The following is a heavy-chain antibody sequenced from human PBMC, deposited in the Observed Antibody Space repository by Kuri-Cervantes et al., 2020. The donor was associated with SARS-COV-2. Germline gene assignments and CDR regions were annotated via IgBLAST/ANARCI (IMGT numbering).Heavy chain of an antibody. D-gene: IGHD3-16*01. CDR3: AKDLGFSVSWTRYYLDS. V-gene: IGHV3-23*01. CDR2: INNSGSTK. CDR1: GFTFISYG. Sequence: GESLKISCEGSGFTFISYGMTWVRQAPGKGLEWVSTINNSGSTKYYADYVKGRFTISTDNSLNTLYLQMNRLRVEDTARYYCAKDLGFSVSWTRYYLDSWGQGTQVTVSS. J-gene: IGHJ4*02.